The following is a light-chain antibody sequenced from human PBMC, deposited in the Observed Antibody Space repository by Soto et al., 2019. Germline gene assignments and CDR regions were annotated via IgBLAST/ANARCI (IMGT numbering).Light chain of an antibody. Sequence: QSVLTQPPSVSGAPGQRVTISCAGSGSNIGASYDVHWYQQLPGTAPKLLIYGNFNRPSGVPDRFSGSKSGTSASLAITGLQAEDEADYYCSSYTSSSTLGVVFGGGTKLTVL. CDR2: GNF. J-gene: IGLJ2*01. CDR3: SSYTSSSTLGVV. CDR1: GSNIGASYD. V-gene: IGLV1-40*01.